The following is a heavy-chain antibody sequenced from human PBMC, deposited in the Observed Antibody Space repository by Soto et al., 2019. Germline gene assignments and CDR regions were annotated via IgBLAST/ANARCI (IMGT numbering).Heavy chain of an antibody. J-gene: IGHJ6*02. CDR1: GFTFSSYW. V-gene: IGHV3-7*01. Sequence: EVQLVESGGGLVQPGGSLRLSCVDSGFTFSSYWMSWVRQAPVKGLEWVGNIKQDGSEENYVDSVKGRFTISRDNAKNSMYLQMNSLRVEDTAVYYCARIAASGRGWGVWGQGTTVVVSS. D-gene: IGHD6-13*01. CDR2: IKQDGSEE. CDR3: ARIAASGRGWGV.